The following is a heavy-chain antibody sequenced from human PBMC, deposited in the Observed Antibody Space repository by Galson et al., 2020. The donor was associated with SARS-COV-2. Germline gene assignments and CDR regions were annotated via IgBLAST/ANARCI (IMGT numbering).Heavy chain of an antibody. D-gene: IGHD2-2*01. CDR2: MNPNSGNT. Sequence: ASVKVSCRASGYTFASLDFNWVRQATGQGLEWMGWMNPNSGNTQYAQKFRGRVTMTRNTAISTAYMELSSLSSEDTAMYYCAVNGSTSIFDYWGQGTLVTVSS. CDR1: GYTFASLD. J-gene: IGHJ4*02. V-gene: IGHV1-8*01. CDR3: AVNGSTSIFDY.